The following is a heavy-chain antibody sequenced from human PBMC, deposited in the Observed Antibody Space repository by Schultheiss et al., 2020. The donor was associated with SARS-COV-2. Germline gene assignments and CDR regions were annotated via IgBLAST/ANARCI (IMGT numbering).Heavy chain of an antibody. D-gene: IGHD3-10*01. CDR3: ARDGYGSGPFNWFDP. CDR2: IYYSGST. J-gene: IGHJ5*02. CDR1: GFTVSSNY. Sequence: GSLRLSCAASGFTVSSNYMSWVRQAPGKGLEWIGSIYYSGSTYYNPSLKSRVTISVDTSKNQFSLKLSSVTAADTAVYYCARDGYGSGPFNWFDPWGQGTLVTVSS. V-gene: IGHV4-39*07.